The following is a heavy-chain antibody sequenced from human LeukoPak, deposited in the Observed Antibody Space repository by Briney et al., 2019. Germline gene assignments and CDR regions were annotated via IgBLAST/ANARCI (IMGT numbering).Heavy chain of an antibody. V-gene: IGHV3-23*01. CDR2: ISGSGGST. J-gene: IGHJ4*02. CDR3: AREGGRTVAGTFDN. CDR1: GFTFSSYA. D-gene: IGHD6-19*01. Sequence: AGGSLRLSCAASGFTFSSYAMSWVRQAPGKGLEWVSAISGSGGSTYYADSVKGRFTISRDNSKNTLYMEVNSLRAEDTAVYYCAREGGRTVAGTFDNWGQGTLVTVSS.